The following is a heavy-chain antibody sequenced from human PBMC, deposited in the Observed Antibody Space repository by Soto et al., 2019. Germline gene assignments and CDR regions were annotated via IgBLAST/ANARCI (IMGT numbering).Heavy chain of an antibody. J-gene: IGHJ4*02. CDR1: GGTLNNYA. V-gene: IGHV1-69*01. CDR3: AAGGSWARLDN. Sequence: QVQLVQSGAEVKKPGSSLKVSCTASGGTLNNYAISWLRQAPGQGLEWMGGIITAFGPAIYAQKFQGRVSITADEPTQTEHMALSSLRSEDTAVYYCAAGGSWARLDNWGQGTIITVSS. CDR2: IITAFGPA. D-gene: IGHD6-13*01.